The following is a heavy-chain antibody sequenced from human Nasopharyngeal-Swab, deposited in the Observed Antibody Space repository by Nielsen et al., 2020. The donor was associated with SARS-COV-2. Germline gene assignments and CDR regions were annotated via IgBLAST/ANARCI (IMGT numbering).Heavy chain of an antibody. CDR3: AKGRGSYYYYMDV. CDR2: ISPSGDST. Sequence: VRQAPGKGLQWVSSISPSGDSTYNADSVKGRFTLLRDTPVNTLYLQMNSLRAEDTAVYYCAKGRGSYYYYMDVWGKGTTVTVSS. V-gene: IGHV3-23*01. D-gene: IGHD3-10*01. J-gene: IGHJ6*03.